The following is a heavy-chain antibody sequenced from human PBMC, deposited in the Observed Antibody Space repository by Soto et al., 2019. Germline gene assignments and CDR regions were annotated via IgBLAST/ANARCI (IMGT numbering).Heavy chain of an antibody. V-gene: IGHV4-34*01. J-gene: IGHJ4*02. CDR3: ARSARYNWNYVGDFDY. Sequence: SETLSLTCAVYGGSFSGYYWSWIRQPPGKGLEWIGEINHSGSTNYNPSLKSRVTISVDTSKNQFSLKLSSVTAADTAVYYCARSARYNWNYVGDFDYWGQGTLFTVSS. CDR2: INHSGST. D-gene: IGHD1-7*01. CDR1: GGSFSGYY.